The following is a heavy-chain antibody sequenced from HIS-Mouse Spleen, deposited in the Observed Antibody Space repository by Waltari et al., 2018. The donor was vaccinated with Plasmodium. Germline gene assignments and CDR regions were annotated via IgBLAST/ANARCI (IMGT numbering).Heavy chain of an antibody. J-gene: IGHJ4*02. CDR3: ASSGSGSYYY. D-gene: IGHD3-10*01. Sequence: QVQLQQWGAGLLKPSETLSLTCAVYGGSFSGYYGSWIRQPPGKGLEWIGEINHSGSTNYTPSLKSRVTISVDTSKNQFSLKLSSVTAADTAVYYCASSGSGSYYYWGQGTLVTVSS. V-gene: IGHV4-34*01. CDR1: GGSFSGYY. CDR2: INHSGST.